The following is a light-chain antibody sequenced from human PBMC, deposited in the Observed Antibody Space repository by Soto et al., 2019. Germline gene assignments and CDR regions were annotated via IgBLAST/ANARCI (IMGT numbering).Light chain of an antibody. V-gene: IGLV1-40*01. CDR3: QSYDSSLSGYV. CDR2: GNS. Sequence: QSVLTQPPSVSGAPGQRVTISCTGSSSNIGAGYDVHWYQQLPGTAPKLLIYGNSNRHSGVPDRFSGSKSGTSASLAITGLQAEDEADYYCQSYDSSLSGYVFGGGTQLTVL. CDR1: SSNIGAGYD. J-gene: IGLJ7*01.